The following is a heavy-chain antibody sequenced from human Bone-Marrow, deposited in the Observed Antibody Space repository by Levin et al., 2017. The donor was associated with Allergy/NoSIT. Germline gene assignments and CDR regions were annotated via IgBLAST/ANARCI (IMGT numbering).Heavy chain of an antibody. CDR3: ARGTNYDSSGYPSPFDY. Sequence: GSLRLSCAASGFTFSSYSMNWVRQAPGKGLEWVSYISSSSSTIYYADSVKGRFTISRDNAKNSLYLQMNSLRAEDTAVYYCARGTNYDSSGYPSPFDYWGQGTLVTVSS. CDR1: GFTFSSYS. V-gene: IGHV3-48*01. CDR2: ISSSSSTI. J-gene: IGHJ4*02. D-gene: IGHD3-22*01.